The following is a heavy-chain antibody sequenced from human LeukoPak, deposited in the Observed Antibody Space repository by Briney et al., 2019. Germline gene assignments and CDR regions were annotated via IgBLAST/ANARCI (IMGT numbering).Heavy chain of an antibody. CDR3: AKGLGSGVRGTFDY. V-gene: IGHV3-48*03. CDR1: GFTFSSYE. CDR2: ISSSGSTI. J-gene: IGHJ4*02. D-gene: IGHD3-10*01. Sequence: GGSLRLSCAASGFTFSSYEMNWVRQAPGKGLEWVSYISSSGSTIYYADSVKGRFTISRDNSKNTLNLQMNSLRADDTAGYYCAKGLGSGVRGTFDYWGQGTLVPVSS.